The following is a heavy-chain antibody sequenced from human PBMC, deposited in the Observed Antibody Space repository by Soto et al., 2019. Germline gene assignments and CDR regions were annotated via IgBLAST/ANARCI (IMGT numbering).Heavy chain of an antibody. CDR2: ISYDGRDK. Sequence: LRLSCAASGFSFSNYSMHWVRQAPGKGLEWVAVISYDGRDKYYEDSVKGRYTISRDKSKNTLFLQMNSLRAEDTAVYYCARYCRSTSCYDYWGQGTLVTVSS. D-gene: IGHD2-2*01. CDR3: ARYCRSTSCYDY. J-gene: IGHJ4*02. V-gene: IGHV3-30*03. CDR1: GFSFSNYS.